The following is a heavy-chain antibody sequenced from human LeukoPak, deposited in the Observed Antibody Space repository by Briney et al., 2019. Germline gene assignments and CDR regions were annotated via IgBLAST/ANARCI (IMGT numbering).Heavy chain of an antibody. V-gene: IGHV3-7*01. J-gene: IGHJ4*01. CDR3: ARSRGSGTFDAAPWDY. CDR2: INQDGSAK. CDR1: GFTFSSYW. Sequence: GGSLRLSCAASGFTFSSYWMSWVRQAPGMGLEWVANINQDGSAKYYVDSAKGRFTISRDNASNSLYLQVNSLRAEDTAVYYCARSRGSGTFDAAPWDYWGQGTLVTVSS. D-gene: IGHD1-26*01.